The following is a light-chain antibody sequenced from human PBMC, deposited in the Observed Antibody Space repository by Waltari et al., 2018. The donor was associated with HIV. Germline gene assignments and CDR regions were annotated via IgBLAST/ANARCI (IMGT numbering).Light chain of an antibody. J-gene: IGLJ2*01. CDR1: SSTIGNKA. V-gene: IGLV1-36*01. CDR2: YDD. Sequence: QSVLTQPPSVSEAPRQRVTIPCSGSSSTIGNKAVNWYQQLPGKPPKLLIYYDDLLASGVSDRFSGSKSGTSASLAISGLQSEDESDYYCAAWDDSLNGVVFGGGTKLTVL. CDR3: AAWDDSLNGVV.